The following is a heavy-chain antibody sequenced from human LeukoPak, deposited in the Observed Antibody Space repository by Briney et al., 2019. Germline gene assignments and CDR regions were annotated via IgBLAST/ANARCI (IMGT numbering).Heavy chain of an antibody. Sequence: GGSLRLSCAASGFTFSSYSMNWVRQAPGKGLEWVSYICGSTIYYADSVKGRFTISRDNAENSLYLQMNSLRDEDTAVYFCARDASSVRDRHYYYGMDVWGQGTTVTVSS. CDR2: ICGSTI. J-gene: IGHJ6*02. D-gene: IGHD3-10*01. CDR1: GFTFSSYS. V-gene: IGHV3-48*02. CDR3: ARDASSVRDRHYYYGMDV.